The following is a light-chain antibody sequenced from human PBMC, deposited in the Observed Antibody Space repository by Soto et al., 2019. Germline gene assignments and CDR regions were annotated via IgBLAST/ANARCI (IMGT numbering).Light chain of an antibody. CDR2: AAS. CDR3: QKYNSAPWT. Sequence: DIQMTQSPDSLSTSVGDRVTITCRASQGISNYLAWYQQKPGKVPKLLIYAASTVQSGVPSRFSGSGSGTDFTLTISSLQPEDVATYYCQKYNSAPWTVAQGTKVDSK. J-gene: IGKJ1*01. V-gene: IGKV1-27*01. CDR1: QGISNY.